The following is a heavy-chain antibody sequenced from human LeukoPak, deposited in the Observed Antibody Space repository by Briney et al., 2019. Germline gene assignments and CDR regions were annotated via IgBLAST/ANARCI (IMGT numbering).Heavy chain of an antibody. CDR3: ATGTPSYYYYYGMDV. CDR1: GFTFSIYA. Sequence: GGSLRLSCAASGFTFSIYAMSWVRQAPGKGLEWVSAISGSGGSTYYADSVKGRFTISRDNSKNTLYLQMNSLRAEDTAVYYCATGTPSYYYYYGMDVWGQGTTVTVSS. D-gene: IGHD2-15*01. CDR2: ISGSGGST. J-gene: IGHJ6*02. V-gene: IGHV3-23*01.